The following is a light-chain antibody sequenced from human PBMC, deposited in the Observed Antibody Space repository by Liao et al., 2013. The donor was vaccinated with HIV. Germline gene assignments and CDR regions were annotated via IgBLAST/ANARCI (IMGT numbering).Light chain of an antibody. CDR3: QVWDSHHDHLGVV. CDR2: YDS. Sequence: SYVLTQPPSLSVAPGKTATITCGGNNIGTKSVHWYQQKPGQAPLVVIYYDSDRPSGIPERFSGSNLGITATLTISRVEAGDEADYFCQVWDSHHDHLGVVFGGGTKLTVL. J-gene: IGLJ2*01. V-gene: IGLV3-21*01. CDR1: NIGTKS.